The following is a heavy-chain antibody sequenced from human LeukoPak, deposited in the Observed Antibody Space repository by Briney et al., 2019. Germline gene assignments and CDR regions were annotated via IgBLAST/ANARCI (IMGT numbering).Heavy chain of an antibody. Sequence: SETLSLTCTVSGGSISGYYWSWIRQPPGKGLEWIGYIYYSGSTNYNPSLKSRLTISLDTSKNQFSLKLSSVTAADTAVYYCARGTRDGYNRNFDYWGQGTLVTVSS. D-gene: IGHD5-24*01. CDR1: GGSISGYY. J-gene: IGHJ4*02. CDR3: ARGTRDGYNRNFDY. V-gene: IGHV4-59*01. CDR2: IYYSGST.